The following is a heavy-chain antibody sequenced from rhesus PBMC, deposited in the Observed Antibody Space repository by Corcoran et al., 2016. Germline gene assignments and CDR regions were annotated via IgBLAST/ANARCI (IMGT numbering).Heavy chain of an antibody. D-gene: IGHD6-31*01. CDR1: GGSISDSYR. CDR2: IYGSSTSP. J-gene: IGHJ4*01. Sequence: QVQLQESGPGVVKPSETLSLTCAVSGGSISDSYRWSWIRHPPGKGLGWIGYIYGSSTSPNSNPPLKRLITISQDTSKHQFSLKLSSVTAADTAVYYCARWEYSSGWYYFDYWGQGVLVTVSS. V-gene: IGHV4S10*01. CDR3: ARWEYSSGWYYFDY.